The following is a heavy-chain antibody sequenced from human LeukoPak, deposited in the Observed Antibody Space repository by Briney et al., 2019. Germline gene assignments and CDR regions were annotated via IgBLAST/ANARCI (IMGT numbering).Heavy chain of an antibody. V-gene: IGHV3-21*01. D-gene: IGHD3-22*01. CDR3: AREGGTYYYDSSGYYDPNFFDY. Sequence: PGGSLRLSCAASGFTFSSYWMNWVRQAPGKGLEWVSSISSSSSYIYYADSVKGRFTISRDNAKNSLYLQMNSLRAEDTAVYYCAREGGTYYYDSSGYYDPNFFDYWGQGTLVTVSS. J-gene: IGHJ4*02. CDR1: GFTFSSYW. CDR2: ISSSSSYI.